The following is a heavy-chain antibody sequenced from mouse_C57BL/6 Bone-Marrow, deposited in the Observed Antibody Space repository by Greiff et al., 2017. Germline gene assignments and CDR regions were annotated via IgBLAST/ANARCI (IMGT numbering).Heavy chain of an antibody. CDR2: INPSNGGT. CDR1: GYTFTSYW. CDR3: AREHYGPYAMDY. D-gene: IGHD1-1*01. V-gene: IGHV1-53*01. Sequence: VQLQQPGTELVKPGASVKLSCKASGYTFTSYWMNWVKQRPGQGLEWIGNINPSNGGTNYNEKFKSKATLTVDKSSSTAYMKLSSLTSEDSAVYYCAREHYGPYAMDYWGQGTSVTVSS. J-gene: IGHJ4*01.